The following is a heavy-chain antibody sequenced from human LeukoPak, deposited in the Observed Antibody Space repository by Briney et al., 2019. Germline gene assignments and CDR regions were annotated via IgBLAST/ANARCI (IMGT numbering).Heavy chain of an antibody. CDR3: ARDRGAADY. CDR2: ISSSSDTI. Sequence: GGSLRLSCAASGFTFSRFAMTWVRQAPGKGLEWLSYISSSSDTIYYADSVKGRFTISRDNAKNSVFLQMDSLRDDDTAVYYCARDRGAADYWGQGTLVTVSS. J-gene: IGHJ4*02. CDR1: GFTFSRFA. V-gene: IGHV3-48*02. D-gene: IGHD3-10*01.